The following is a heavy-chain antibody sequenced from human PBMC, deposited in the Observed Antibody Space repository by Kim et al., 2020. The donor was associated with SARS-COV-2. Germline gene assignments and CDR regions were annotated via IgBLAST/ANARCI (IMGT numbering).Heavy chain of an antibody. D-gene: IGHD1-1*01. CDR2: IYPDDSDT. Sequence: GESLKISCQGSGYSFTNYWIGWVRQMPGNGLEWMGIIYPDDSDTRYSPSFEGQVTISADKSISTAYLQWSSLKASDTAVYYCARHPRLKHNNHWLNYYDYCMDVWGKGTTVTVSS. CDR3: ARHPRLKHNNHWLNYYDYCMDV. CDR1: GYSFTNYW. V-gene: IGHV5-51*01. J-gene: IGHJ6*03.